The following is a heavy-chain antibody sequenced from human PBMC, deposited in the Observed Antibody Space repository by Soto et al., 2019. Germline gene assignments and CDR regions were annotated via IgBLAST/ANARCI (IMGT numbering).Heavy chain of an antibody. CDR3: ARQYDFWSGYDTRLHFDY. D-gene: IGHD3-3*01. Sequence: EVQLLESGGGLVQPGGSLRLSCAASGFTFSSCAMSWVRQAPGKGLEWVSAISGSGGSTYYADSVKGRFTISRDNSKNTLYLQMNSLRAEDTAVYYCARQYDFWSGYDTRLHFDYWGQGTLVTVSS. V-gene: IGHV3-23*01. J-gene: IGHJ4*02. CDR1: GFTFSSCA. CDR2: ISGSGGST.